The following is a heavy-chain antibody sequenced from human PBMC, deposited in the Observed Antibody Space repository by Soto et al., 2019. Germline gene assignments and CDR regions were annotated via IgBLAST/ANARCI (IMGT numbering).Heavy chain of an antibody. CDR3: ARIAASGRGWDV. V-gene: IGHV3-7*01. Sequence: EVQLVESGGGLVQPGGSLRLCCVDSRFTFSSYWMSWVRQAPVKGLEWVGNIKQDGSEENYVDSVKGRFTISRDNAKNSMYLQMNSLRVEDTAVYYCARIAASGRGWDVWGQGTTVVVSS. CDR2: IKQDGSEE. D-gene: IGHD6-13*01. CDR1: RFTFSSYW. J-gene: IGHJ6*02.